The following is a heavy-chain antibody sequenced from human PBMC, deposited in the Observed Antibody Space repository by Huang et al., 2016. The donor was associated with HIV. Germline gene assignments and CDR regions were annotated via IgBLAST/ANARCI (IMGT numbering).Heavy chain of an antibody. D-gene: IGHD1-26*01. J-gene: IGHJ5*02. V-gene: IGHV3-15*01. CDR1: GLSFSNAW. CDR2: IKSKTDGGTK. CDR3: TTGRIVAAT. Sequence: EVQLVESGGGLVKPGGSLRLSCTASGLSFSNAWMNWVRKDPGKGIEWGGRIKSKTDGGTKDYAAPVKGRFIVSRDDSKNTFYLQMNSLKIEDTAVYYCTTGRIVAATWGQGSLVTVSS.